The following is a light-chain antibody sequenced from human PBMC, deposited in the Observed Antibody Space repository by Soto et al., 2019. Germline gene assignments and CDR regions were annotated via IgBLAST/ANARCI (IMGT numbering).Light chain of an antibody. CDR3: LHEYNYPWT. CDR2: GAS. CDR1: QDIRNK. J-gene: IGKJ1*01. V-gene: IGKV1-6*01. Sequence: IPLTQFPSSLSASVRDRVVISCRTSQDIRNKLGWYQQKPGQAPKLLIFGASTLHSGVPSRFSGSGSGTRFTLTITSLQPEDVATYYCLHEYNYPWTFGQGTKVDIK.